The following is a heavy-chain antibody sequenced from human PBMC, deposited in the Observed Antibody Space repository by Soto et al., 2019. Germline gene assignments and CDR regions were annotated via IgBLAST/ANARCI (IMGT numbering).Heavy chain of an antibody. V-gene: IGHV1-2*04. D-gene: IGHD2-8*01. CDR2: MYPKSGVT. Sequence: QVQLVQSGAEVKKPGASVRVSCKASGYSVTDYHIHWVRQAPGQGLEWRGRMYPKSGVTSTAQKFQGWVTMTRDRSISTVYLELTRLRSDDTAVYFCARGHSTDCSNGVCSFFYNHEMDVWGQGTTVTVSS. J-gene: IGHJ6*02. CDR1: GYSVTDYH. CDR3: ARGHSTDCSNGVCSFFYNHEMDV.